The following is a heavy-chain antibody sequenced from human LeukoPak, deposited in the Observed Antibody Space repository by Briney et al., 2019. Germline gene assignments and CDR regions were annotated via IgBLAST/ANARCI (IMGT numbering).Heavy chain of an antibody. Sequence: SETLSLTCTVSGGSISSSRYHWGRIRQPPGKGLEWIGSIYYSGTTFYNPSLKSRVTISVDTSKNQFSLKVSSVTAADTAVYYCATTYSYTSGGYDYWGQGTLVTVSS. CDR2: IYYSGTT. D-gene: IGHD5-18*01. CDR1: GGSISSSRYH. J-gene: IGHJ4*02. V-gene: IGHV4-39*01. CDR3: ATTYSYTSGGYDY.